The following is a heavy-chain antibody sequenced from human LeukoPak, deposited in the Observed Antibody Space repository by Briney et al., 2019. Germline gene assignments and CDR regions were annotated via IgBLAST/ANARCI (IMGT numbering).Heavy chain of an antibody. D-gene: IGHD1-26*01. CDR2: ISAQHGQT. J-gene: IGHJ4*02. V-gene: IGHV1-18*01. CDR3: ARSRGPGAQSYN. CDR1: GYSENFYG. Sequence: ASVKVSCKTSGYSENFYGITWVRQVAGQGLEWMGWISAQHGQTEYAPNSQDRVTMTTDTYTNTAYMELRSLRSDDTAVYYCARSRGPGAQSYNWGQGTLVTVSS.